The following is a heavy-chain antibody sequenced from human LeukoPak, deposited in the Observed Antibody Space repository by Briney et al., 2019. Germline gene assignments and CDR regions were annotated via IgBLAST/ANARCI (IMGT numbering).Heavy chain of an antibody. CDR3: AKVIVGAGFDF. D-gene: IGHD1-26*01. J-gene: IGHJ4*02. CDR1: GDSISSYY. Sequence: SETLSLTCTVSGDSISSYYWSWIRQPPGKGLEWIGYVYYSGRTNYNPSLKSRVTISVDTSKNQFSLKLSSVTAADTAVYYCAKVIVGAGFDFWGQGALVTVSS. CDR2: VYYSGRT. V-gene: IGHV4-59*01.